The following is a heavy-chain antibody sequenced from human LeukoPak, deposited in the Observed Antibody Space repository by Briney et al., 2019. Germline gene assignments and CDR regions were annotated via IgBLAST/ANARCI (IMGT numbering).Heavy chain of an antibody. D-gene: IGHD3-10*01. CDR2: ISSNGGST. Sequence: GGSLRLSCAASGFTFSSYAMHWVRQAPGKGLEYVSAISSNGGSTYYANSVKGRFTVSRDNSKNTLYLQMGSLRAEDMAVYYCARVAGSYYNRPFDYWGQGTLVTVSS. CDR3: ARVAGSYYNRPFDY. CDR1: GFTFSSYA. V-gene: IGHV3-64*01. J-gene: IGHJ4*02.